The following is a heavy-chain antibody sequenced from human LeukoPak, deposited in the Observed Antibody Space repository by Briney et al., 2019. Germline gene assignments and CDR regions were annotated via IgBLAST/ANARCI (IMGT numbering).Heavy chain of an antibody. Sequence: ASETLSLTCTVSGGSIGSHYWSWIRQPPGKGLEWIAYLFDSVNTKDNPSLQSRLTLSADTSKNQFSLRLSSVTAADTAVYYCATIKRGSIFGYFDFWGQGIKVTVSS. V-gene: IGHV4-59*11. CDR1: GGSIGSHY. CDR2: LFDSVNT. D-gene: IGHD5-18*01. CDR3: ATIKRGSIFGYFDF. J-gene: IGHJ4*02.